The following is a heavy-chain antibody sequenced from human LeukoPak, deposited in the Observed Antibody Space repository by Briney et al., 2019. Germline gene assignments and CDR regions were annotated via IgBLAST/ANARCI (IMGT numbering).Heavy chain of an antibody. CDR1: GFTFSSYS. Sequence: PGGSLRLSCAASGFTFSSYSMNWVRQAPGKGLEWVSSISSSSSYIYHADSVKGRFTISRDNSKNTLYLQMNSLRSEDTALYYCARDYSYCSSPSCYLDYWGQGTLVTVSS. J-gene: IGHJ4*02. D-gene: IGHD2-2*01. CDR3: ARDYSYCSSPSCYLDY. V-gene: IGHV3-21*01. CDR2: ISSSSSYI.